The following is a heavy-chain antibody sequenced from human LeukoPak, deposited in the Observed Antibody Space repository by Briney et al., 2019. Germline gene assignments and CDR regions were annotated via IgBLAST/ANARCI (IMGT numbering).Heavy chain of an antibody. Sequence: PGGSLRLSCAASGFTFDDYAMHWVRQAPGKGLEWVSGISWNSGSIGYADSVKGRFTISRDNAKNSLYLQMNSLRAEDTAVYYCARALRYTWSSWYKKRAYYIDYWGQGTLVTVSS. J-gene: IGHJ4*02. CDR2: ISWNSGSI. CDR1: GFTFDDYA. CDR3: ARALRYTWSSWYKKRAYYIDY. D-gene: IGHD6-13*01. V-gene: IGHV3-9*01.